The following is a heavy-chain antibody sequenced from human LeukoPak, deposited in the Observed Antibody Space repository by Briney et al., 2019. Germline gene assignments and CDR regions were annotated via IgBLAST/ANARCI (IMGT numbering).Heavy chain of an antibody. Sequence: GGSLRLSCAASGFTFSSYSMNWVRQAPGKGLEWVSYISSSSSTIYYADSVKGRFTISRDNAKNSLYLQMNSLRAEDTAVYYCARGEFIAARPGGDYWGQGTLVTVSS. CDR2: ISSSSSTI. CDR1: GFTFSSYS. D-gene: IGHD6-6*01. CDR3: ARGEFIAARPGGDY. V-gene: IGHV3-48*01. J-gene: IGHJ4*02.